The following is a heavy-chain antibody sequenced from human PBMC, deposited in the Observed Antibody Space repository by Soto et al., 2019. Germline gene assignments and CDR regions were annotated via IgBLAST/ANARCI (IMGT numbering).Heavy chain of an antibody. CDR1: GFTFRNYA. Sequence: QVRLVESGGGAVQPGRSLKLSCTASGFTFRNYAMHWVRQAPGKGLEWVAFIWSDGSRQDYAESVRGRFTISRDDSNNRLDLQMNSLRVEDTALYYCARYGASGWNLAYWGQGTLVTVTS. D-gene: IGHD6-19*01. CDR3: ARYGASGWNLAY. CDR2: IWSDGSRQ. V-gene: IGHV3-33*01. J-gene: IGHJ4*02.